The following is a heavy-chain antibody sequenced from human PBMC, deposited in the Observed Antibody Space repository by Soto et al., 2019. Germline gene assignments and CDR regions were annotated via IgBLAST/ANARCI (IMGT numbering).Heavy chain of an antibody. D-gene: IGHD3-10*01. CDR3: ARSDPAYAYGLNV. Sequence: EAQLVESGGGLIQPGGSLRLSCAASGFTVTAHYVAWVRQAPGRGLEWVSLIYSGGGKYYADSVKGRFTISRDTSEKTFYLQMNSLRSEDTAGYYCARSDPAYAYGLNVWGQGNTVTVSS. CDR1: GFTVTAHY. CDR2: IYSGGGK. J-gene: IGHJ6*02. V-gene: IGHV3-53*01.